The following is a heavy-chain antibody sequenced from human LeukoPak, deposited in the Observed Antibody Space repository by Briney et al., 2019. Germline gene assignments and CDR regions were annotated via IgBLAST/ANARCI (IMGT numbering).Heavy chain of an antibody. Sequence: SQTLSLTCTVSGGSISSGGYYWSWIRQHPGKGLEWIRYIYYSGSTYYNPSLKSRVTISVDTSKNQFSLKLSSVTAADTAVYYCARVNILRYFDWLEEGFDYWGQGTLVTVSS. J-gene: IGHJ4*02. D-gene: IGHD3-9*01. CDR1: GGSISSGGYY. CDR3: ARVNILRYFDWLEEGFDY. V-gene: IGHV4-31*03. CDR2: IYYSGST.